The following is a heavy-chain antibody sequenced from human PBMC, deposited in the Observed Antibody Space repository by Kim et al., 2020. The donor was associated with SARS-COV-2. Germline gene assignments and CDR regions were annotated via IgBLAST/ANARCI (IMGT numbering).Heavy chain of an antibody. CDR2: VGSGGRT. D-gene: IGHD6-6*01. CDR3: AKLWAARPSDY. CDR1: GFTFSSYG. Sequence: GGSLRLSCTASGFTFSSYGMNWVRQAPGKGLEWVSSVGSGGRTNYADSVKGRFTISRDNSKNTLYLQMNSLRAEDTAVYYCAKLWAARPSDYWSQGTLVTVSS. V-gene: IGHV3-23*01. J-gene: IGHJ4*02.